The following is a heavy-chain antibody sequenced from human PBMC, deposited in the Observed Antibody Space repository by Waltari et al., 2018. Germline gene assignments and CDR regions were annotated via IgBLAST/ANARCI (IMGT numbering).Heavy chain of an antibody. J-gene: IGHJ6*03. V-gene: IGHV4-4*07. Sequence: QVQLQESGPGLVKPSETLSLTCTVSGGSISSYYWSWIRQPAGKGLEWIGRIYTSGSTNYNPSLKSRVTISVDTSKNQFSLKLSSVTAADTAVYYCARATIFGNYYYMDVWGKGTTVTVSS. CDR1: GGSISSYY. D-gene: IGHD3-3*01. CDR3: ARATIFGNYYYMDV. CDR2: IYTSGST.